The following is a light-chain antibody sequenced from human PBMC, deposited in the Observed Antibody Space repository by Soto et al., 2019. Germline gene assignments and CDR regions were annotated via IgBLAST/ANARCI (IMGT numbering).Light chain of an antibody. Sequence: ESVLTQSPGTLSLSPGERATLSCRAIQSVSSSYLAWYQQKPGQAPRLLIYGASTRATGIPARFSGSGSGTDFTLTISSLEPEDFAVYYCQQRSNWRGVTFGQGTRLEIK. CDR1: QSVSSSY. CDR2: GAS. V-gene: IGKV3D-20*02. CDR3: QQRSNWRGVT. J-gene: IGKJ5*01.